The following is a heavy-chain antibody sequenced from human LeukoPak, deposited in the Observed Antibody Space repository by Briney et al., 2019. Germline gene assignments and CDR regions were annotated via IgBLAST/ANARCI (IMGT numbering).Heavy chain of an antibody. CDR1: GFTFSSYA. J-gene: IGHJ5*02. Sequence: GGSLRLSCAASGFTFSSYAMSWVRQAPGKGLEWVSAISGSGGSTYYADSVKGRFTISRDNSKNTLYLQMNSLRAGDTAVYYCAKHHYDILTGYKNWFDPWGQGTLVTVPS. CDR3: AKHHYDILTGYKNWFDP. CDR2: ISGSGGST. V-gene: IGHV3-23*01. D-gene: IGHD3-9*01.